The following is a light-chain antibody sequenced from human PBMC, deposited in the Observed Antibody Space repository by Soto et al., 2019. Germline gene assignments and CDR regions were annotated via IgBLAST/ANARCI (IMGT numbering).Light chain of an antibody. CDR2: DDS. J-gene: IGLJ1*01. CDR1: SSDVGGDNY. Sequence: QSALTQPRSVSGSPGQSVTISCTGTSSDVGGDNYVSWYQQHPGKAPKLLIYDDSKRPSGVPDRFSGSKSGTTASLTISGLEAEAEAYYLCCSCPGSYYVFGTGTKVTVL. V-gene: IGLV2-11*01. CDR3: CSCPGSYYV.